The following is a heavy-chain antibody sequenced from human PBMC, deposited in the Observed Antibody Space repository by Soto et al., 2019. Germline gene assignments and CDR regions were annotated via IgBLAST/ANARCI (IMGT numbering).Heavy chain of an antibody. CDR2: NSGSGDRT. CDR1: GFIFCNYP. Sequence: PGGSLRLSCSVSGFIFCNYPMDWVRQTPEKKLEKVSGNSGSGDRTYSAETVKGRFTTSRDNSENTLYLQMNVLRVDDTVVYYCAKGSTSKTGWTIDAFDIWGQGTMVTVSS. J-gene: IGHJ3*02. CDR3: AKGSTSKTGWTIDAFDI. V-gene: IGHV3-23*01. D-gene: IGHD1-1*01.